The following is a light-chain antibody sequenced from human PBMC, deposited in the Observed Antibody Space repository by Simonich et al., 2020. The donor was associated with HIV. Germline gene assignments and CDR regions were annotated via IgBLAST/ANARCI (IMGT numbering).Light chain of an antibody. V-gene: IGKV4-1*01. Sequence: DIVMTQSPDSLAVSLGERATINCKSCQSVLYRSNNKNYLAWYHQKPGQPPNLLIYWASTREAGVPDRFSGSGSETDFTLTISSLQVEDVAVYYCQQYYITPQTFGQGTKVEIK. J-gene: IGKJ1*01. CDR3: QQYYITPQT. CDR2: WAS. CDR1: QSVLYRSNNKNY.